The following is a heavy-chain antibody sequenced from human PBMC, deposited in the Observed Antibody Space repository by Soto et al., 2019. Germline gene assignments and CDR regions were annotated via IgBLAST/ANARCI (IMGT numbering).Heavy chain of an antibody. Sequence: GGSLRLSCAASGFTFSSYGMHWVRQAPGKGLEWVAVIWYDGSNKYYADSVKGRFTISRDNSKNTLYLQMNSLRAEDTAVYYCARMLPSTVPNFRNNNYYYYYGMDVWGQGTTVTVSS. CDR2: IWYDGSNK. V-gene: IGHV3-33*01. CDR1: GFTFSSYG. CDR3: ARMLPSTVPNFRNNNYYYYYGMDV. J-gene: IGHJ6*02. D-gene: IGHD4-17*01.